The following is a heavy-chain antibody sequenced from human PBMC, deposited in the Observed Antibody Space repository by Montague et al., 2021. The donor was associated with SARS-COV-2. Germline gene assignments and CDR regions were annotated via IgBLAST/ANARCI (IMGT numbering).Heavy chain of an antibody. V-gene: IGHV4-59*02. CDR3: ARAGGFNDYWSGYSSSTGFVVP. D-gene: IGHD3-3*01. J-gene: IGHJ5*02. CDR2: IYYSGST. CDR1: GGSVSSYY. Sequence: SETLSLTCTVSGGSVSSYYWSWIRQSPGKGLQWLGYIYYSGSTDYNPSLKSRVTMSVDTSKNQLSLRLNSVTTADTAVYFCARAGGFNDYWSGYSSSTGFVVPWGQGILVTVSS.